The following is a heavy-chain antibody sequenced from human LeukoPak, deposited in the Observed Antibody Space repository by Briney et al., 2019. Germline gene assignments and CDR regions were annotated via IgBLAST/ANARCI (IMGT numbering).Heavy chain of an antibody. J-gene: IGHJ5*02. CDR1: GFTFSTFG. CDR3: ARDVDTSSHSSQLDP. Sequence: GGSLRLSCATAGFTFSTFGIHRVRQTPGKGLEWAAAIQSDGSKQYYGDSVKGRFTISRDSSKNTVYLQMNSLRDEDTAVYCARDVDTSSHSSQLDPWGQGTLVTVSS. V-gene: IGHV3-33*01. CDR2: IQSDGSKQ. D-gene: IGHD5-18*01.